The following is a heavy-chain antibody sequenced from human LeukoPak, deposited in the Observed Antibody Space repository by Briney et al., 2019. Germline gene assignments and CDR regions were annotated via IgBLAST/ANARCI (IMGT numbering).Heavy chain of an antibody. CDR1: GFSLSTSGVG. CDR3: AHSDLYYYDSSGYYLGTLDY. V-gene: IGHV2-5*01. Sequence: SGPTLVKPTQTRTLTCTFSGFSLSTSGVGVGWIRQPPVKALEWLALIYWNDDKLYIPSLKSRLTITKATSKNQVVLTMTNMDTVDTATYYCAHSDLYYYDSSGYYLGTLDYWGQGTLVTVSS. CDR2: IYWNDDK. J-gene: IGHJ4*02. D-gene: IGHD3-22*01.